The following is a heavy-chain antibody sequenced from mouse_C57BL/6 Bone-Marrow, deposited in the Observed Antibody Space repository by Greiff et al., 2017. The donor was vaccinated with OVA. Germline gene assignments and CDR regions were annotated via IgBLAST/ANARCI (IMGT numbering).Heavy chain of an antibody. J-gene: IGHJ3*01. D-gene: IGHD1-1*01. CDR1: GYSITSGYY. Sequence: DVKLQESGPGLVKPSQSLSLTCSVTGYSITSGYYWNWIRQFPGNKLEWMGYISYDGSNNYNPSLKNRISITLDTSKNQFFLKLNSVTTEDTATYYCARGGYGRVFAYGGQGTLVTVSA. CDR3: ARGGYGRVFAY. V-gene: IGHV3-6*01. CDR2: ISYDGSN.